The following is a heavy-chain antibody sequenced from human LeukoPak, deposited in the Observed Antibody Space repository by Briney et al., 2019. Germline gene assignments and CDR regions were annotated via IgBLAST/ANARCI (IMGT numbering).Heavy chain of an antibody. Sequence: ASVKVSCEVSGYTLTELSMHWVRQAPGKGLEWMGGFDPEDGETIYAQKFQGRVTMTEDTSTDTAYMELSSLRSEDTAVYYCARSAGMMRWFDPWGQGTLVTVSP. CDR3: ARSAGMMRWFDP. D-gene: IGHD3-16*01. J-gene: IGHJ5*02. CDR2: FDPEDGET. CDR1: GYTLTELS. V-gene: IGHV1-24*01.